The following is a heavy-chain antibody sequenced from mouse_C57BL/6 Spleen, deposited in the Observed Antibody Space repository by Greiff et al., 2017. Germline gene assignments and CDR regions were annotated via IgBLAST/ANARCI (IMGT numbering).Heavy chain of an antibody. CDR2: IDPSDSET. CDR3: ARGGGELLRFDY. J-gene: IGHJ2*01. Sequence: VQLQQPGAELVRPGSSVKLSCKASGYTFTSYWMHWVKQRPIQGLEWIGKIDPSDSETHYNQKFKDKATLTVDKSSSTAYMQLSSLTSEDSAVYYCARGGGELLRFDYWGQGTTLTVSS. D-gene: IGHD1-1*01. V-gene: IGHV1-52*01. CDR1: GYTFTSYW.